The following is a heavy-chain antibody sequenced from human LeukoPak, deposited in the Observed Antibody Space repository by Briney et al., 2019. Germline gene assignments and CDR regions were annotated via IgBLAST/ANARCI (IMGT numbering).Heavy chain of an antibody. CDR1: GGTFSSYA. CDR3: ARDSKRRWPQLDYYYYMDV. D-gene: IGHD5-24*01. J-gene: IGHJ6*03. Sequence: ASVKVSCKASGGTFSSYAISWVRQAPGQGLEWMGGIIPIFGTANYAQKLQGRVTMTTDTSTSTAYMELRSLRSDDTAVYYCARDSKRRWPQLDYYYYMDVWGKGTTVTVSS. V-gene: IGHV1-69*05. CDR2: IIPIFGTA.